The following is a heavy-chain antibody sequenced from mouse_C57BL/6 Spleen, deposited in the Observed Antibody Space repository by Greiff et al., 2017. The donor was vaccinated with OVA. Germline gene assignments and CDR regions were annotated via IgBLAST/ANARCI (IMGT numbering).Heavy chain of an antibody. CDR2: ISYDGSN. D-gene: IGHD1-1*01. CDR3: ARGRITTVVDY. J-gene: IGHJ2*01. V-gene: IGHV3-6*01. CDR1: GYSITSGYY. Sequence: DVKLVESGPGLVKPSQSLSLTCSVTGYSITSGYYWNWIRQFPGNKLEWMGYISYDGSNNYNPSLKNRISITRDTSKNQFFLKLNSVTTEDTATYYCARGRITTVVDYWGQGTTLTVSS.